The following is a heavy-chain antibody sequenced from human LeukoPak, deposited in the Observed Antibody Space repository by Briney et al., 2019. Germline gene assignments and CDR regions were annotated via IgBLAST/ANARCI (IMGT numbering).Heavy chain of an antibody. J-gene: IGHJ5*01. V-gene: IGHV1-69*05. Sequence: ASVKVSCKASGGTFSSYAISWVRQAPGQGLEWMGGIIPIFGTANYAQKFQGRVTMARSTSVSTAYMELSSLTSEDTAVYYCAKGLSRCSSGNCYEPNWLDSWGQGTLVTVSS. CDR3: AKGLSRCSSGNCYEPNWLDS. CDR1: GGTFSSYA. CDR2: IIPIFGTA. D-gene: IGHD2-2*01.